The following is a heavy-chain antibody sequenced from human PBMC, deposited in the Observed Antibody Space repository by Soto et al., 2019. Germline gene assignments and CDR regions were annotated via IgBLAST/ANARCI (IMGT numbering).Heavy chain of an antibody. D-gene: IGHD3-3*01. J-gene: IGHJ6*02. V-gene: IGHV1-18*01. Sequence: QVQLVQAGAEVKKPGASVKVSCKASGYTFTSYGISWVRQAPGTGLEWMGWISAYNGNTNYAQKLQGRVTMTTDTSTRTAYMELRSLRSDDTAVYYFARDNYDFWSGHPRYYYYGMDVWGQGTTVTVSS. CDR1: GYTFTSYG. CDR3: ARDNYDFWSGHPRYYYYGMDV. CDR2: ISAYNGNT.